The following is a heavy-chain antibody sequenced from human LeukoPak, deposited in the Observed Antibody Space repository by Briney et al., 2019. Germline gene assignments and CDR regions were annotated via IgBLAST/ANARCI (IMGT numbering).Heavy chain of an antibody. D-gene: IGHD6-6*01. CDR2: ISSSSSYI. CDR3: ARALAARPTFGYFDY. V-gene: IGHV3-21*01. Sequence: PGGSLRLSCAASGFTFSSYSMNWVRQAPGKGLEWVSSISSSSSYIYYADSVKGRFTISRDNAKNSLYLQMNSLRAEDTAVYYCARALAARPTFGYFDYWGQGTLVTVSS. CDR1: GFTFSSYS. J-gene: IGHJ4*02.